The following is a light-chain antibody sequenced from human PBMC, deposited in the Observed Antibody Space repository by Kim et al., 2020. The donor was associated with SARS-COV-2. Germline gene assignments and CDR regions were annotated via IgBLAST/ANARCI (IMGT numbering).Light chain of an antibody. J-gene: IGKJ1*01. CDR2: GAS. V-gene: IGKV3-15*01. CDR1: QSISSN. Sequence: VSPGERATLSCRASQSISSNLAWYQQKPGQPPKLLIYGASTRATGIPARFSGSGSGTDFTLTISSLQSEDFAVYYCQQYDQWPRTFGQGTKVDIK. CDR3: QQYDQWPRT.